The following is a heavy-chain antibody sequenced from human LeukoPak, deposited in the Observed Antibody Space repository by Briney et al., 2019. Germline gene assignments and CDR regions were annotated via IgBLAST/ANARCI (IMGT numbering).Heavy chain of an antibody. CDR2: IYYSGST. CDR3: ARVATRYCSSTSCYVLDY. CDR1: GGSISSGDYY. D-gene: IGHD2-2*01. J-gene: IGHJ4*02. V-gene: IGHV4-30-4*08. Sequence: PSETLSLTCTVSGGSISSGDYYWSWIRQPPGKGLEWIGYIYYSGSTYYNPSLKSRVTISVDTSKNQFSLKLSYVTAADTAVYYCARVATRYCSSTSCYVLDYWGQGTLVTVSS.